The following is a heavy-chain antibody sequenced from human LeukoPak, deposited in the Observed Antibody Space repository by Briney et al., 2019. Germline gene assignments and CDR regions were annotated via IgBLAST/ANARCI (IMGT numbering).Heavy chain of an antibody. Sequence: PGGSLRLSCAASGCTFSSYAMSWVRQAPGKGLEWISAISGSGGSTYYADSVKGRFTISRDNSKNTLYLQMNSLRAEDTAVYYCANSDYDFWSGYYTGITFFDYWGQGTLVTVSS. CDR2: ISGSGGST. V-gene: IGHV3-23*01. J-gene: IGHJ4*02. CDR1: GCTFSSYA. CDR3: ANSDYDFWSGYYTGITFFDY. D-gene: IGHD3-3*01.